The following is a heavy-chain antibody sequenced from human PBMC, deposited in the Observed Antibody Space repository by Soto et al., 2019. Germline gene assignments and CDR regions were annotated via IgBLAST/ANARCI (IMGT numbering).Heavy chain of an antibody. CDR2: IIPILGIA. D-gene: IGHD6-6*01. CDR1: GGTFSSYT. Sequence: ASVKVSCKASGGTFSSYTISWVRQAPGQGLEWMGRIIPILGIANYAQKFHGRVTITADKSTSTAYMERSSLRAEDTAVYDCARDPTEYSSSSEDSNFDYWGQGTLVTVSS. CDR3: ARDPTEYSSSSEDSNFDY. J-gene: IGHJ4*02. V-gene: IGHV1-69*04.